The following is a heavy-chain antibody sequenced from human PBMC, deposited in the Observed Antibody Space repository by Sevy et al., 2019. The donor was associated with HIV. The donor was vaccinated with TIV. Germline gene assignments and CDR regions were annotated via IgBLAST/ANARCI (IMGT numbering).Heavy chain of an antibody. J-gene: IGHJ4*02. CDR1: GGSISSSSYY. CDR3: ARHLTNTLLWFGELLGHFDY. Sequence: SETLSLTCTVSGGSISSSSYYWGWIRQPPGKGLEWIGSIYYSGSTYYNPSLKSRVTISVDTSKNQFSLKLSSVTAADTAVYYCARHLTNTLLWFGELLGHFDYWGQGTLVTVSS. CDR2: IYYSGST. V-gene: IGHV4-39*01. D-gene: IGHD3-10*01.